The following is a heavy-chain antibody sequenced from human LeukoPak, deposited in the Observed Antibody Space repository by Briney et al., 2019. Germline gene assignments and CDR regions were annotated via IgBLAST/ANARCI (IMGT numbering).Heavy chain of an antibody. CDR2: ISAYNGNT. Sequence: ASVKVSCKASGYTFTSYGISWVRQAPGQGLEWMGWISAYNGNTNYAQKLQGRVTMTTDTSTSTAYMELRSLRSDDTAVYYCAREGSIAVAGWGAFDIWGQGTMVTVSS. V-gene: IGHV1-18*01. D-gene: IGHD6-19*01. J-gene: IGHJ3*02. CDR3: AREGSIAVAGWGAFDI. CDR1: GYTFTSYG.